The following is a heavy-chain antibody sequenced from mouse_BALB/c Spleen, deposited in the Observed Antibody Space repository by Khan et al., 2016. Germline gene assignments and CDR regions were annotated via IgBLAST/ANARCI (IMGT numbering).Heavy chain of an antibody. D-gene: IGHD1-2*01. CDR2: ISFSGST. V-gene: IGHV3-2*02. CDR3: ARSPYYGYDYAMDY. CDR1: GYSITSDYA. J-gene: IGHJ4*01. Sequence: VQLKESGPGLVKPSQSLSLTCTVTGYSITSDYAWNWIRQFPGNKLEWMGYISFSGSTSYNPSLKSRTSITRDTSKNQFFLQLNSVTTEDTATXYCARSPYYGYDYAMDYWGQGTSVTVSS.